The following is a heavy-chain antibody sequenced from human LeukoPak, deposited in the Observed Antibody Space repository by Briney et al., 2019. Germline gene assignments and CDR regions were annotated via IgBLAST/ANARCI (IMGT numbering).Heavy chain of an antibody. D-gene: IGHD3-3*01. Sequence: GGSLRLSCAASGFTFSSYGMHWVRQAPGKGLEWVAVISYDGSNKYYADSVKGRFTISRDNSKNTLYLQRNSLRAEDTAVYYCAKAYYDFWSGYYVPGWFDPWGQGTLVTVSS. CDR3: AKAYYDFWSGYYVPGWFDP. J-gene: IGHJ5*02. V-gene: IGHV3-30*18. CDR1: GFTFSSYG. CDR2: ISYDGSNK.